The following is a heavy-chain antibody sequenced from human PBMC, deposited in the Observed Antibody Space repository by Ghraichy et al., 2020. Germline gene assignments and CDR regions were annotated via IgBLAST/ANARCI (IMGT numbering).Heavy chain of an antibody. D-gene: IGHD6-13*01. CDR3: ARDPGSINSSSWPERFDY. J-gene: IGHJ4*02. Sequence: SETLSLTCTVSGGSISSSSYYWGWIRQPPGKGLEWIGSIYYSGSTYYNPSLKSRVTISVDTSKNQFSLKLSSVTAADTAVYYCARDPGSINSSSWPERFDYWGQGTLVTVSS. V-gene: IGHV4-39*07. CDR1: GGSISSSSYY. CDR2: IYYSGST.